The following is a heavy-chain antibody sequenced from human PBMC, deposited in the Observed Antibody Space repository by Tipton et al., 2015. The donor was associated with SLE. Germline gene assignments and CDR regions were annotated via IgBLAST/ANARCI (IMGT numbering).Heavy chain of an antibody. CDR3: ARGGYSSGWGDWFVP. CDR2: IYTSGST. CDR1: GGYISSYY. Sequence: TLSLTCTVSGGYISSYYWSWIRQPAGKGLEWIGRIYTSGSTNYNPSLKSRVTMSVDTSKNQFSLKLSSVTAADTAVYYCARGGYSSGWGDWFVPWGQGTLITVSS. J-gene: IGHJ5*02. D-gene: IGHD6-19*01. V-gene: IGHV4-4*07.